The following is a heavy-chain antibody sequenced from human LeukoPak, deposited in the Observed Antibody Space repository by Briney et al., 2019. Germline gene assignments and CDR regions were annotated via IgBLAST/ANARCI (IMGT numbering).Heavy chain of an antibody. CDR3: ARDYDYVWGDYFDY. V-gene: IGHV3-20*04. CDR1: GFTFDDYG. CDR2: INWNGGST. Sequence: PGGSLRLSCAASGFTFDDYGMNWVRQAPGKGLEWVSGINWNGGSTGYADSVKGRFTISRDNAKNSLYLQMNSLRAEDTALYYCARDYDYVWGDYFDYWGQGTLVTVSS. D-gene: IGHD3-16*01. J-gene: IGHJ4*02.